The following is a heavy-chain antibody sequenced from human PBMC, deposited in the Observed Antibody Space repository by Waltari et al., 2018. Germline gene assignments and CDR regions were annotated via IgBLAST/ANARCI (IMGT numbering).Heavy chain of an antibody. CDR2: IFNGGAT. D-gene: IGHD1-26*01. J-gene: IGHJ4*02. CDR1: GGSIERDY. CDR3: TRSRSSGEQIHFDY. Sequence: QVQLQESGPGLVKPSETLSLTCTVSGGSIERDYWTWVRQTPGKGLEWIGYIFNGGATNYGPSLMCRVSISLDMANRQFSLNLMSVTAADTAVYFCTRSRSSGEQIHFDYWGRGILVTVSS. V-gene: IGHV4-59*01.